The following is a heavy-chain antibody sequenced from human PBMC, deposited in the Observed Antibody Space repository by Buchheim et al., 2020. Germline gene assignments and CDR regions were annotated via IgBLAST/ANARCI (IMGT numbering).Heavy chain of an antibody. CDR1: GYTFTGYY. Sequence: QVQLVQSGAEVKKPGASVKVSCKASGYTFTGYYMHWVRQAPGQGLEWMGRINPNSGGTNYAQKFQGRVTMTRATSISTAYMELSRLRSDDTAVYYCARDLTDYDFWPDPYYGMDVWGQGTT. V-gene: IGHV1-2*06. CDR2: INPNSGGT. CDR3: ARDLTDYDFWPDPYYGMDV. J-gene: IGHJ6*02. D-gene: IGHD3-3*01.